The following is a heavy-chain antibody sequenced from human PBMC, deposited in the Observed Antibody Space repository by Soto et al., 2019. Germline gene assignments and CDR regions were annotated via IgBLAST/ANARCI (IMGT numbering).Heavy chain of an antibody. Sequence: GGSLRLSCAASGFTFSSYAMHWVRQAPGKGLEWVAVISYDGSNKYYADSVKGRFTISRDNSKNTLYLQMNSLRAEDTAVYYCARDSWYVVVITEIYYYYGMDVWGQGTTVTVSS. CDR2: ISYDGSNK. CDR1: GFTFSSYA. J-gene: IGHJ6*02. CDR3: ARDSWYVVVITEIYYYYGMDV. V-gene: IGHV3-30-3*01. D-gene: IGHD3-22*01.